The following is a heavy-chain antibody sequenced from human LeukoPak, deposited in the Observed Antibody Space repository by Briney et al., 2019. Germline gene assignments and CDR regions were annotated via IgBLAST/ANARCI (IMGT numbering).Heavy chain of an antibody. CDR1: GFTFSSYW. CDR2: INTDGSST. Sequence: GGSLRLSCAASGFTFSSYWMHWVRQAPGKGLVWVSRINTDGSSTSYADSVKGRFAISRDNAKNTLYLQMNSLRAEDTAVYYCARAILEWYPPSYWGQGTLVTVSS. CDR3: ARAILEWYPPSY. J-gene: IGHJ4*02. V-gene: IGHV3-74*01. D-gene: IGHD3-3*01.